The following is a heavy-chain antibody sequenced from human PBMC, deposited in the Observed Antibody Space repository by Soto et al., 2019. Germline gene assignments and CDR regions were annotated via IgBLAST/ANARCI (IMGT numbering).Heavy chain of an antibody. D-gene: IGHD6-19*01. Sequence: GASVKVSCKASGYTFTSYGISWARQAPGQGLEWMGWISAYNGNTNYAQKLQGRVTMTTDTSTSTAYMELRSLRSDDTAVYYCARDPVGYSSGWHQNCFDPWGQGTLVTVSS. V-gene: IGHV1-18*01. J-gene: IGHJ5*02. CDR2: ISAYNGNT. CDR3: ARDPVGYSSGWHQNCFDP. CDR1: GYTFTSYG.